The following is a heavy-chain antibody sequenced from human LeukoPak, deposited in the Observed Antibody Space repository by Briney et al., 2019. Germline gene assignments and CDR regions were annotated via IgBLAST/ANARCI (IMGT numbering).Heavy chain of an antibody. D-gene: IGHD1-26*01. CDR2: INSLSGAT. CDR3: ARGRGGATTGLDH. J-gene: IGHJ4*02. CDR1: GYIFNGYY. Sequence: ASVTVSCKASGYIFNGYYMHWVRQAPGQGLESMGWINSLSGATNYGQKFQGRVTMSRDTAINTAYMELTSLTSDDTGVYYCARGRGGATTGLDHWGQGSLVTVSS. V-gene: IGHV1-2*02.